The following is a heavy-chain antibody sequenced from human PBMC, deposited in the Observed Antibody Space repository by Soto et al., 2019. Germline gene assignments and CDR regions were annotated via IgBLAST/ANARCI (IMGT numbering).Heavy chain of an antibody. CDR3: ARGYCSSTSCYAGGSPLFY. CDR2: INHSGST. Sequence: SETLSLTCAVYGGSFSGYYWSWIRQPPGKGLEWIGEINHSGSTNYNPSLKSRVTISVDTSKNQFSLKLGSVTAADTAVYYCARGYCSSTSCYAGGSPLFYWGQGTLVTVSS. CDR1: GGSFSGYY. J-gene: IGHJ4*02. V-gene: IGHV4-34*01. D-gene: IGHD2-2*01.